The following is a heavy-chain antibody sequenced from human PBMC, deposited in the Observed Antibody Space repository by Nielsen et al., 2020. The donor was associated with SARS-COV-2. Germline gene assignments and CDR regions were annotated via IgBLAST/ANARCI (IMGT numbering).Heavy chain of an antibody. D-gene: IGHD5-24*01. CDR3: ARVPRRDGYSFDY. J-gene: IGHJ4*02. CDR1: GFTFSSYW. Sequence: GGSLRLSCAASGFTFSSYWMSWVRQAPGKGLEWVANIKQDGSEKYYVDSVKGRFTISRDNAKNSLYLQMNSLRAEDTAVYYGARVPRRDGYSFDYWGQGTLVTVSS. CDR2: IKQDGSEK. V-gene: IGHV3-7*03.